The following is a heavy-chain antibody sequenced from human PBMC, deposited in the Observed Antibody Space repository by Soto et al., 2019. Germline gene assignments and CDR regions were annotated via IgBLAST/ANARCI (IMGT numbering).Heavy chain of an antibody. Sequence: ASVNVSCKSSGYTFTNYYINWVRQATGQGLEWMGWMNPSNGNTGYAQKFQGRVTMTRDSSISAAYMELSSLTSADTAVYYCARFVRHQLPTIDYWGQGALVTVSS. CDR2: MNPSNGNT. CDR1: GYTFTNYY. D-gene: IGHD1-26*01. V-gene: IGHV1-8*01. CDR3: ARFVRHQLPTIDY. J-gene: IGHJ4*02.